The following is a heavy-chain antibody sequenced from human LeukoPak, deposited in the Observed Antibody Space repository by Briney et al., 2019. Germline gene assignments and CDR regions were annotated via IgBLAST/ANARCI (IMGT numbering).Heavy chain of an antibody. CDR3: ARGGAQRYGSFFDH. V-gene: IGHV3-48*03. CDR2: ISGRSSIT. D-gene: IGHD3-10*01. CDR1: GFTFTSYE. J-gene: IGHJ4*02. Sequence: PLGSLRLSCVASGFTFTSYETNWVRQAPGEGLEWLAYISGRSSITDYADSVKGGFTISRDDTKNSLYLQMNSLRAGDTAVYYCARGGAQRYGSFFDHWGQGALVTVSS.